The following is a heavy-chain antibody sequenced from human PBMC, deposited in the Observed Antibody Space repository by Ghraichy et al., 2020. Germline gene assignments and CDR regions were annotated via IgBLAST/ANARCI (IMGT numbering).Heavy chain of an antibody. Sequence: GESLNISCAASGFTFSSYAMHWVRQAPGKGLEWVAVISYDGIYTYFADSVKGRFTISRDNSKNTLYLQMNSLRPDDTAVYYCTRDAYCGGDCDFHWYFDLWGRGTLVTVSS. CDR3: TRDAYCGGDCDFHWYFDL. CDR1: GFTFSSYA. J-gene: IGHJ2*01. D-gene: IGHD2-21*02. CDR2: ISYDGIYT. V-gene: IGHV3-30*04.